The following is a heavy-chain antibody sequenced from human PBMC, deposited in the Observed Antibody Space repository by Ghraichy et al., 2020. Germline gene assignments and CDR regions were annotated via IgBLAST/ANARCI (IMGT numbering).Heavy chain of an antibody. V-gene: IGHV3-48*02. CDR1: GFTFSGYP. CDR2: ITSSSRTI. J-gene: IGHJ6*02. Sequence: GGSLRLSCVGSGFTFSGYPMNWVRQSPGKGLEWVSYITSSSRTISYADSVKGRFTISRDNAHHSLYLQMNSLRDEDTAVYYCARGSTVVRFFYYDGMDVWGQGTTXXVS. CDR3: ARGSTVVRFFYYDGMDV. D-gene: IGHD4-23*01.